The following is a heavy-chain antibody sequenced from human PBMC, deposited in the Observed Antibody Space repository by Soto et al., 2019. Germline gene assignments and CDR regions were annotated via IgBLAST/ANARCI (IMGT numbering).Heavy chain of an antibody. CDR1: GYSFTSYW. D-gene: IGHD3-9*01. Sequence: GESLKISCKGSGYSFTSYWIGWVRQMPGKGLEWMGIIYPGDSDTRYSPSFQGQVTISADKSISTAYLQWSSLKASDTAMYYCARHVAYYDILTGYQSPYGMDVWGQGTTVTVS. V-gene: IGHV5-51*01. CDR3: ARHVAYYDILTGYQSPYGMDV. J-gene: IGHJ6*02. CDR2: IYPGDSDT.